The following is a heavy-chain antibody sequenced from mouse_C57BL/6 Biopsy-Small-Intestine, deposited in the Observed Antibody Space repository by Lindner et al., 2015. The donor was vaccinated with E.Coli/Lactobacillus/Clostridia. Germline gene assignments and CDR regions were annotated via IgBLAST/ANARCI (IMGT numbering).Heavy chain of an antibody. Sequence: LQESGAELARPGASVKLSCKASGYTFTSYGISWVKQRPEQGLEWIGWIDPEDGETKYVPKFQDKATITADTSSNTAYLQLSSLTSEDTAIYYCARGYDYGAAYWGQGTLVTVSA. V-gene: IGHV14-2*02. D-gene: IGHD2-4*01. J-gene: IGHJ3*01. CDR3: ARGYDYGAAY. CDR2: IDPEDGET. CDR1: GYTFTSYG.